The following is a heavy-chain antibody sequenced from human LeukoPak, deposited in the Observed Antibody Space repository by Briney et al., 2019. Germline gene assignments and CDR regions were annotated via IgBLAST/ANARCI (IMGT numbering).Heavy chain of an antibody. D-gene: IGHD6-19*01. V-gene: IGHV3-30*04. CDR2: ISFDGSNK. Sequence: GRSLRLSCAASGFTFSSYAMHWVRQAPGKGLEWVAVISFDGSNKYYADSVKGRFTISRDNSKNTLYLQMNSLRAEDTAVYYCATPEKQWYIFDYWGQGTLVTVSS. CDR3: ATPEKQWYIFDY. J-gene: IGHJ4*02. CDR1: GFTFSSYA.